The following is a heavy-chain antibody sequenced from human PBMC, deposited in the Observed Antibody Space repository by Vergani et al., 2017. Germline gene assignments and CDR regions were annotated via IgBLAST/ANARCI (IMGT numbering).Heavy chain of an antibody. V-gene: IGHV5-51*03. D-gene: IGHD3-3*02. CDR3: ARGISSTDY. CDR1: GYSFSSYW. J-gene: IGHJ4*02. CDR2: IYPGDSDT. Sequence: EVQLVQSGGEVKKPGESLKISCKGSGYSFSSYWIGWVRQMPGKGLEWMGSIYPGDSDTRYSPSFQGQVTISADKSINTAYVKWNSLKASDTAIYYCARGISSTDYWGQGTLVTVSS.